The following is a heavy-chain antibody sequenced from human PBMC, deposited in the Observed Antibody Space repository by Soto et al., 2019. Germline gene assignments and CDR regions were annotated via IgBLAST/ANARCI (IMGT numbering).Heavy chain of an antibody. D-gene: IGHD6-19*01. CDR2: IGTTVDT. Sequence: PGGSLRLSCAASGFTFRTYDMHWVRQATGKRLEWVSGIGTTVDTYYADSVKGRFTISRENAKNSLYLQMNSLRAEDTGVYYCARGLAGVAGPFDSWGQGTLVTVSS. J-gene: IGHJ4*02. CDR3: ARGLAGVAGPFDS. CDR1: GFTFRTYD. V-gene: IGHV3-13*01.